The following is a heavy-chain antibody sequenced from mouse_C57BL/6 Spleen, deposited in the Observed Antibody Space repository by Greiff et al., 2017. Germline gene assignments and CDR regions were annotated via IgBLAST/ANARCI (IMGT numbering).Heavy chain of an antibody. CDR3: ARRDDWGAMDY. V-gene: IGHV1-80*01. Sequence: QVQLQQSGAELVKPGASVKISCKASGYAFSSYWMNWVKQRPGKGLEWIGQIYPGDGDTNYNGKFKGNATLTADKSASTAYMQLSSLTSEDSAVYFCARRDDWGAMDYWGQGTSVTVSS. J-gene: IGHJ4*01. CDR2: IYPGDGDT. CDR1: GYAFSSYW. D-gene: IGHD2-4*01.